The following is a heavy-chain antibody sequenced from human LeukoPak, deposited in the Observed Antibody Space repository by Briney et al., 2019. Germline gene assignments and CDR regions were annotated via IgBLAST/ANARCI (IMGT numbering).Heavy chain of an antibody. CDR3: VRHVAGVNYFDP. Sequence: PSETLSLTCTVSSGSISSSDYYWGWIRQPPGKELEWIGSIYFSGNTYYNPSLRSRFTISVDTSKNQFSLRLTSVTAADTAVYYCVRHVAGVNYFDPWGQGTLVTVSS. V-gene: IGHV4-39*01. CDR1: SGSISSSDYY. D-gene: IGHD2-21*01. CDR2: IYFSGNT. J-gene: IGHJ5*02.